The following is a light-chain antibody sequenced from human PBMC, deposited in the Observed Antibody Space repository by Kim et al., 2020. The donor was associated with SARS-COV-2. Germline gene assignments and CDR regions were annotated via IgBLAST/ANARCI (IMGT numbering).Light chain of an antibody. J-gene: IGKJ2*03. CDR3: QQYGSSPYS. CDR2: GAS. Sequence: LYPGERATLVCRASQSVSSSYLAWYRQKPGQAPRLLIYGASSRATGIPDRFSGSGSGTDFTLTISRLEPEDFAVYYCQQYGSSPYSFGQGTKLEI. CDR1: QSVSSSY. V-gene: IGKV3-20*01.